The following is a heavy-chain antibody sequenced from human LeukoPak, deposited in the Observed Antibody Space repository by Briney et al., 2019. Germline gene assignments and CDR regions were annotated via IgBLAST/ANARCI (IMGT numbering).Heavy chain of an antibody. Sequence: GGSLRLSCAASGFTFSSYAMSWVRQAPGKGLEWVSAISGSGGSTYYADSVKGRFTISRDNSKNTLYLQMNSLRAEDTAVYYCAKDATLTFGGVIVTPHFDYWGQGTLVTVSS. CDR1: GFTFSSYA. CDR3: AKDATLTFGGVIVTPHFDY. D-gene: IGHD3-16*02. V-gene: IGHV3-23*01. CDR2: ISGSGGST. J-gene: IGHJ4*02.